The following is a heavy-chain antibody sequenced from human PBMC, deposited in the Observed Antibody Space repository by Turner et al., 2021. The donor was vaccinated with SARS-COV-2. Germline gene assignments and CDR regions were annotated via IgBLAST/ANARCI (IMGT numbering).Heavy chain of an antibody. Sequence: LQLQGSGPGLGRPWETLSHTCIVPDGSISSNIYYWSWIRQSPGKGLEWIGSIYYSGDTFYNPSLKSRVTISMDTSKNQFSLRLTSVTAADTAVYYCATREYSSGHFDYWGQGTLVTVSS. CDR2: IYYSGDT. CDR1: DGSISSNIYY. J-gene: IGHJ4*02. D-gene: IGHD5-18*01. V-gene: IGHV4-39*01. CDR3: ATREYSSGHFDY.